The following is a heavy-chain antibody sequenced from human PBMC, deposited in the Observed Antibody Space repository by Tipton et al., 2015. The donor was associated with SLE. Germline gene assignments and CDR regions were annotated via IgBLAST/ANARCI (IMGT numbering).Heavy chain of an antibody. CDR1: DGSISDYY. J-gene: IGHJ4*02. Sequence: PGLVKPSETLSLTCTVSDGSISDYYWTWIRQPAGEGLEWVGRIYTSGSTNSNPSLKSRVTISVDTSKNQFSLKLSSVTAADTAVYYCAGSASLGVVIDYWGQGTLVTVSS. V-gene: IGHV4-4*07. CDR3: AGSASLGVVIDY. CDR2: IYTSGST. D-gene: IGHD3-3*01.